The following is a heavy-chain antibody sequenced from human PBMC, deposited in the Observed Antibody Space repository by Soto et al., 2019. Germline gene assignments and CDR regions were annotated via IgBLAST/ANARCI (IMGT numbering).Heavy chain of an antibody. V-gene: IGHV1-18*01. CDR2: ISPDNGNT. D-gene: IGHD5-12*01. CDR3: ARALGYSGYAGMDV. J-gene: IGHJ6*02. Sequence: QVQLVQSGGEVKKPGASVKVSCKASGYTFTIYGINWVRQAPGQGLEWMGWISPDNGNTNYAQKLQGRVTMTTDTPTSTAYMELRSLRSHDTAVYYCARALGYSGYAGMDVWGQGTTVTVSS. CDR1: GYTFTIYG.